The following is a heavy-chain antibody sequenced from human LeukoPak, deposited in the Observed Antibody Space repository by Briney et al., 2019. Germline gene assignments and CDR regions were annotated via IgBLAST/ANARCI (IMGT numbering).Heavy chain of an antibody. V-gene: IGHV4-4*07. CDR3: ARVHYYDNSGYWFFDY. Sequence: SETLSLTCTVSGGSISNYCWSWIRQSAGKGLEWIGRIYITGSTNYNPSLKSRVSMSLDTSKNQLSLKLSSVTAADTAVYYCARVHYYDNSGYWFFDYWGQGTLVTVPS. CDR2: IYITGST. CDR1: GGSISNYC. J-gene: IGHJ4*02. D-gene: IGHD3-22*01.